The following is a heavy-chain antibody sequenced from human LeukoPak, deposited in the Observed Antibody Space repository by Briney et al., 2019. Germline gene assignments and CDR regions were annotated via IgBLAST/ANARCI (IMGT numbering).Heavy chain of an antibody. CDR3: ARLRSSWYVFDY. D-gene: IGHD6-13*01. CDR2: INHSGST. J-gene: IGHJ4*02. V-gene: IGHV4-34*01. Sequence: SETLSLTCAVYGGSFSGYYWSWIRQPPGKGLEWIGEINHSGSTNYNPSLKSRVTISVDTSKNQFSLKLSSVTAADTAVYYCARLRSSWYVFDYWGQGTLVTVSS. CDR1: GGSFSGYY.